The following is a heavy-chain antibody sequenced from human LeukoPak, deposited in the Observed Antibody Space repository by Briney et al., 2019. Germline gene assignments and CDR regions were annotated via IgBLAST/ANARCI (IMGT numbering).Heavy chain of an antibody. V-gene: IGHV3-23*01. CDR1: GFTFSSCA. CDR2: IRGSGDIT. Sequence: GGSLRLSCAASGFTFSSCAMSWVRQAPGKGLEWVSAIRGSGDITYYADSVKGRFTISRDNSKNTLYLQMNSLRAEDTAVYYCAKEESGNWGAPWFDPWGQGTLVTVSS. J-gene: IGHJ5*02. CDR3: AKEESGNWGAPWFDP. D-gene: IGHD7-27*01.